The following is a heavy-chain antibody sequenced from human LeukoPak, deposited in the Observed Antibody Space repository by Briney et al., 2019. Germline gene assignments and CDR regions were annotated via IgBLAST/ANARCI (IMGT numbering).Heavy chain of an antibody. Sequence: SETLSLTCTVSGGSFSSFYWSWIRQPPGKGLEWIGYIYYTGGTNYNPSLKSRITTSVDTSKNQFSLQLSSVTAADTAVYYCAKQPSGTAAFDIWGQGTVVIVSS. V-gene: IGHV4-59*08. D-gene: IGHD1-14*01. CDR1: GGSFSSFY. CDR2: IYYTGGT. J-gene: IGHJ3*02. CDR3: AKQPSGTAAFDI.